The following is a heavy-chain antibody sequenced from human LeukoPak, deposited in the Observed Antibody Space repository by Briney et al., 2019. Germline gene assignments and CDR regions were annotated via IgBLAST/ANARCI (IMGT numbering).Heavy chain of an antibody. CDR1: GLTVTKNY. Sequence: GGSLRLSCVVSGLTVTKNYISWVRQAPGKGLEWVSLLYTGETTFYADSVKGRFTISRDNSKNTLYLQMNTLRADDTAVYYCAKDHGSSDWYYFDYWGQGTLVTVSS. D-gene: IGHD6-13*01. CDR3: AKDHGSSDWYYFDY. CDR2: LYTGETT. J-gene: IGHJ4*02. V-gene: IGHV3-66*02.